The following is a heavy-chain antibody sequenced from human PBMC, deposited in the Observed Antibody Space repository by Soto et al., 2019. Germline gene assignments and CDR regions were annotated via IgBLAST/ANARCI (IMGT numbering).Heavy chain of an antibody. J-gene: IGHJ6*02. V-gene: IGHV4-31*01. D-gene: IGHD5-12*01. Sequence: QVQLQESGPGLVKPSQTLSLTCTVSGGSISSGGYYWSWIRQHPGKGLEWIGYIYYSGSTYYNPSLKSPVTISVDTSKNQFSLKLSSVTAADTAVYYCAREGDGYRSYGMDVWGQGTTVTVSS. CDR3: AREGDGYRSYGMDV. CDR1: GGSISSGGYY. CDR2: IYYSGST.